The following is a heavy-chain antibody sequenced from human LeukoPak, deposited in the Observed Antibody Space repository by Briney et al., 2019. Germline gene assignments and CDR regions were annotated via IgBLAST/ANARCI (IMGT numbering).Heavy chain of an antibody. CDR3: ARRSYYDSSGYYYVETFDY. J-gene: IGHJ4*02. Sequence: SETLSLTCTVSGGSISSSSYYWGWIRQPPGKGLEWIGSIYYSGSTYYNSSLKSRVTISVDTSKNQFSLKLSSVTAADTAVYYCARRSYYDSSGYYYVETFDYWGQGTLVTVSS. CDR2: IYYSGST. V-gene: IGHV4-39*01. CDR1: GGSISSSSYY. D-gene: IGHD3-22*01.